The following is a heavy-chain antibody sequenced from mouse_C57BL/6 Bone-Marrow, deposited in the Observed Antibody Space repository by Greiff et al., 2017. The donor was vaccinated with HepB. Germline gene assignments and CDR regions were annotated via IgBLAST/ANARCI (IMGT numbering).Heavy chain of an antibody. CDR1: GFNFTSYY. CDR3: ALLWSYYYAIDD. J-gene: IGHJ4*01. CDR2: IDPEDGDT. D-gene: IGHD2-1*01. Sequence: VQLQQSGAELVKPGASVKLSCTASGFNFTSYYMHWVKQRTEQGLEWIGRIDPEDGDTKYSPKFKGKATITADTSSTTAYLQLSSLTSEDTAVYYFALLWSYYYAIDDWGQGTSVTVSS. V-gene: IGHV14-2*01.